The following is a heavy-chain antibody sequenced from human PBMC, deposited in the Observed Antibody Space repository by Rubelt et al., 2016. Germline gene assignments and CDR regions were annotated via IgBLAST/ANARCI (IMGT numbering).Heavy chain of an antibody. CDR3: ARGRMGFHYYYYGMDV. CDR2: INHSGST. CDR1: GGSFSGYY. J-gene: IGHJ6*02. V-gene: IGHV4-34*01. D-gene: IGHD1-26*01. Sequence: QVQLPQWGAGLLKPSETLSLTCAVYGGSFSGYYWSWIRQPPGKGLEWVGEINHSGSTNYNPSLKSRVTISVGTSKNQVSLKMSCVTAADTAVYYCARGRMGFHYYYYGMDVWGQGTTVTVSS.